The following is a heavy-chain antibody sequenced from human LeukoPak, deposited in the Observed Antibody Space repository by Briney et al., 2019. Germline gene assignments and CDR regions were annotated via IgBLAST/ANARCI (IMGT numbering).Heavy chain of an antibody. V-gene: IGHV4-59*02. CDR2: IHHSGDT. CDR3: ARHNGVSYLDY. CDR1: GVSVISSY. Sequence: SETLSLTCTVSGVSVISSYWSWFRQPPGKGLEYIGFIHHSGDTKYNPSLKSRVTMSVDTSKSQFSLRLSSVTAADSAVYYCARHNGVSYLDYWAQGTLVTVSS. J-gene: IGHJ4*02. D-gene: IGHD2-8*01.